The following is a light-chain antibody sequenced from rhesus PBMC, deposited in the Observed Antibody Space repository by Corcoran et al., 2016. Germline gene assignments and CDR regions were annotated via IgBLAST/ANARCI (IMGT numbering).Light chain of an antibody. V-gene: IGKV1-36*02. Sequence: DIQMTQSPSSLSASVGDRVTITCSASQGISDYLSWYQQKPGKAHKRLIYVASSLESGVPSRFRGSGTGTEYTLTIISLQPGDFAAYYCLQGYSTPWTFGQGTKVEIK. CDR1: QGISDY. CDR2: VAS. CDR3: LQGYSTPWT. J-gene: IGKJ1*01.